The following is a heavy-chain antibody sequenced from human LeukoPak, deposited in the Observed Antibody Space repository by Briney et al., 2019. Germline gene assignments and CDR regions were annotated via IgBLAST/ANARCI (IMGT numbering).Heavy chain of an antibody. V-gene: IGHV5-51*01. J-gene: IGHJ4*02. CDR3: ARHGTGTSGGIDY. CDR2: VYPRDSDT. CDR1: GYSFTSDL. D-gene: IGHD1-1*01. Sequence: GESLKISCKGSGYSFTSDLIGLVRQMPGQGLELMGIVYPRDSDTRYSPSFQGQVTISADKSISTAYLQWSSLKASDTAMYYCARHGTGTSGGIDYWGQGTLVTVSS.